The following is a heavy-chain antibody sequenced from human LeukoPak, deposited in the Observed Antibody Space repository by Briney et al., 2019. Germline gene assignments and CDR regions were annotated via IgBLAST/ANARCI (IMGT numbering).Heavy chain of an antibody. J-gene: IGHJ4*02. V-gene: IGHV3-23*01. CDR3: AKDKGSIWYTTFDN. CDR2: FGRSGSST. Sequence: PGGSLRFSCEASVFTFSGYAMGGVRQAPGRGRGWVSLFGRSGSSTYYADSVKGRFTISRDNSKNTLYLQMNSLRAEDTAIYYCAKDKGSIWYTTFDNWGQGTLVTVSS. D-gene: IGHD6-13*01. CDR1: VFTFSGYA.